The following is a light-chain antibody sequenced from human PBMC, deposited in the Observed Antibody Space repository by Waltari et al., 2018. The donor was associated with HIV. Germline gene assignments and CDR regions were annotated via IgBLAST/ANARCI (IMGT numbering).Light chain of an antibody. CDR3: QQYSTWPLT. Sequence: EVVMTQSPATLLESPGKTANLSCRASRSVGSSLAWYHQKPARSPRLLIYGASSRASDAPPTFSGSGAGTDFSLSISSLRSDDVGIYYCQQYSTWPLTFGRGTTVEIK. J-gene: IGKJ1*01. CDR2: GAS. V-gene: IGKV3-15*01. CDR1: RSVGSS.